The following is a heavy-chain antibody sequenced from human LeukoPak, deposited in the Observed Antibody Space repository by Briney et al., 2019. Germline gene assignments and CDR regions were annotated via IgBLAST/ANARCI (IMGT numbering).Heavy chain of an antibody. J-gene: IGHJ4*02. CDR2: ISSSSSYI. CDR3: ARGLPFDY. Sequence: GGSLRLSCAASGFTFSSYSMNWVRQAPGKGLEWVSCISSSSSYIYYAESVKGRFTISRDNSTNSVYLQLSSLRSEDTAVYYCARGLPFDYWGQGTMVTVSS. CDR1: GFTFSSYS. V-gene: IGHV3-21*01.